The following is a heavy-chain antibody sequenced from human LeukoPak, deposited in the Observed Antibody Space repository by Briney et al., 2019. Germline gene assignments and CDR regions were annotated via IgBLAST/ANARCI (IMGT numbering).Heavy chain of an antibody. V-gene: IGHV1-58*01. CDR3: AASLYYDFWSGSFDAFDI. CDR1: GFTFTSSA. J-gene: IGHJ3*02. CDR2: IVVGSGNT. D-gene: IGHD3-3*01. Sequence: ASVKVSCKASGFTFTSSAVQWVRQARGQRLEWIGWIVVGSGNTNYAQKFQERVTITRDMSTSTAYMELSSLRSEDTAVYYCAASLYYDFWSGSFDAFDIWGQGTMVTVSS.